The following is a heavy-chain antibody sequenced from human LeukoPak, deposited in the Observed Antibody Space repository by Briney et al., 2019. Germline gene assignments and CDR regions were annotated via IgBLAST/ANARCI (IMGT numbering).Heavy chain of an antibody. Sequence: GGSLRLSCAASGFTFSSYSMNWVRQAPGKGLEWVSSISSSSYIYYADSVKGRFTISRDNAKNSPYLQMNSLRAEDTAVYYCARVSGVPDYKDYYYMDVWGKGTTVTVSS. D-gene: IGHD4-11*01. J-gene: IGHJ6*03. CDR1: GFTFSSYS. V-gene: IGHV3-21*01. CDR3: ARVSGVPDYKDYYYMDV. CDR2: ISSSSYI.